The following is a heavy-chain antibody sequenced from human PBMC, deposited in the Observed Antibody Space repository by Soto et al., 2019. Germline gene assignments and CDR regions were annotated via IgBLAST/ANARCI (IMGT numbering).Heavy chain of an antibody. CDR1: GGTFSSYA. CDR3: ARGRRDYDDSSGLGDY. J-gene: IGHJ4*02. V-gene: IGHV1-69*13. Sequence: SVKVSCKASGGTFSSYAISWVRQAPGQGLEWMGGIIPIFGTANYAQKFQGRVTITADESTSTAYMELSSLRSEDTAVYYCARGRRDYDDSSGLGDYWGQATLVTVSS. CDR2: IIPIFGTA. D-gene: IGHD3-22*01.